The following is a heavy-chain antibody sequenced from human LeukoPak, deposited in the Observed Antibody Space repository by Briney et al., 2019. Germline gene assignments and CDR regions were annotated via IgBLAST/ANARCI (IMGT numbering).Heavy chain of an antibody. CDR1: GFTFSYYA. CDR2: ISYDGSNK. Sequence: GGSLRLSCAVSGFTFSYYAMHWVRQAPGKGLEWVALISYDGSNKYYADSVKGRFTISRDNSKNTLYLQMNSLRAEDTAVYYCARDKREMATINWGQGTLVTVSS. D-gene: IGHD5-24*01. J-gene: IGHJ4*02. CDR3: ARDKREMATIN. V-gene: IGHV3-30-3*01.